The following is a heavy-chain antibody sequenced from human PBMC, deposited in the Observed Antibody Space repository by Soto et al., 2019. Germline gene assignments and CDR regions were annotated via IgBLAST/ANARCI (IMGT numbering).Heavy chain of an antibody. CDR3: ARMIAARPFDY. J-gene: IGHJ4*02. V-gene: IGHV4-34*01. CDR1: GGSFSGYY. Sequence: QVQLQQWGAGLLKPSETLSLTCAVYGGSFSGYYWSWIRQPPGKGLEWIGEINHSGSTNYNPSLKSRVTISVDTSKNQFSLKLGSVTAADTAVYYCARMIAARPFDYWGQGTLVTVSS. D-gene: IGHD6-6*01. CDR2: INHSGST.